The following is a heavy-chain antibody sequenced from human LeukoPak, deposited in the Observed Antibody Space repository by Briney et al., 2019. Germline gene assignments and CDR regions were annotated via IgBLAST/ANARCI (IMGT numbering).Heavy chain of an antibody. D-gene: IGHD3-22*01. J-gene: IGHJ4*02. CDR1: GYTFTGYY. V-gene: IGHV1-2*02. Sequence: ASVKVSCMASGYTFTGYYMHWVRQAPGQGLEWMGWINPNSGGTNYAQKFQGRVTMTRDTSISTAYMELSRLRSDDTAVYYCARDGEERYYYDSSGYYYSLNYWGQGTLVTVSS. CDR3: ARDGEERYYYDSSGYYYSLNY. CDR2: INPNSGGT.